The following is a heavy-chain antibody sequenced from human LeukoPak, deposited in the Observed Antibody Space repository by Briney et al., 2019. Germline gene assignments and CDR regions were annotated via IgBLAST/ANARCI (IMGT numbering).Heavy chain of an antibody. CDR3: AKASSSGYFYYFDY. V-gene: IGHV3-9*01. Sequence: GGSLRFSCVASGFTFVDYAMHWVRLAPGKALEWVSGTTWNSGTIGYADSVKGRFTISRDSAKNSLYLQMDSLRVEDTALYYCAKASSSGYFYYFDYWGQGTLVTVSS. CDR2: TTWNSGTI. D-gene: IGHD3-22*01. CDR1: GFTFVDYA. J-gene: IGHJ4*02.